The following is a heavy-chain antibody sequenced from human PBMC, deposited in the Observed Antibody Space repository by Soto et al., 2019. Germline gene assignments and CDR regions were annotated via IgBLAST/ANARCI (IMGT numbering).Heavy chain of an antibody. V-gene: IGHV4-61*01. CDR2: IYYSGST. Sequence: LSLTCTVSGGSVSSGSYYWSWIRQPPGKGLEWIGYIYYSGSTNYNPSLKSRVTISVDTSKNQFSLKLSSVTAADTAVYYCARVRSYGPYYYGMDVWGQGTTVTVSS. J-gene: IGHJ6*02. D-gene: IGHD1-26*01. CDR1: GGSVSSGSYY. CDR3: ARVRSYGPYYYGMDV.